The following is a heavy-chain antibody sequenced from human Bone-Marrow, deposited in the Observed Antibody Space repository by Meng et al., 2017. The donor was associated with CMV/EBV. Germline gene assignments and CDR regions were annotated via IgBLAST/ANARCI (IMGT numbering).Heavy chain of an antibody. CDR2: ISGSSSYI. CDR3: ARDGARYDFWSGYYLFDY. D-gene: IGHD3-3*01. CDR1: GFTFSSYS. J-gene: IGHJ4*02. V-gene: IGHV3-21*01. Sequence: GESLKISCAASGFTFSSYSMNWVRQAPGKGLEWVSSISGSSSYIYYADSVKGRFTISRDNAKNSLYLQMNSLRAEDSAVYYCARDGARYDFWSGYYLFDYWGQGTRVTGSS.